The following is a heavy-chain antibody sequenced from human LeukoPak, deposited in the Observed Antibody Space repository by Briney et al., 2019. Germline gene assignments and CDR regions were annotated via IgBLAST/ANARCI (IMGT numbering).Heavy chain of an antibody. CDR1: GGSISSYY. J-gene: IGHJ4*02. V-gene: IGHV4-4*07. CDR2: IYTSGST. CDR3: ARDGDSGSYIDY. D-gene: IGHD1-26*01. Sequence: SETLSLTCTVCGGSISSYYWSWIRQPAGKGLEWIGRIYTSGSTNYNPSLKSRVTMSVDTSKNQFSLKLSSVTAADTAVYYCARDGDSGSYIDYWGQGTLVTVSS.